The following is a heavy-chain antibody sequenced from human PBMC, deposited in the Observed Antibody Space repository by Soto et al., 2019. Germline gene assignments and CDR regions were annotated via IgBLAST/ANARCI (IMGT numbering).Heavy chain of an antibody. CDR2: IIPMLGSA. J-gene: IGHJ4*02. V-gene: IGHV1-69*13. CDR1: GYTFTSYT. Sequence: SVKVSCIASGYTFTSYTTSWVRQAPGQGLEWMGGIIPMLGSANYAQKFQGRVSITADEATTTAFMELSRLTSEDSAVYYCARVSPNRLRVFDSWGQGTMVTVSS. CDR3: ARVSPNRLRVFDS.